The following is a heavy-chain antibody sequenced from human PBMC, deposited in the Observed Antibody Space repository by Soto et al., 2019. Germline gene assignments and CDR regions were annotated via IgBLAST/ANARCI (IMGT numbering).Heavy chain of an antibody. V-gene: IGHV3-9*01. J-gene: IGHJ5*02. CDR1: GFTFDDYA. D-gene: IGHD1-1*01. CDR3: AKDKYRKPGTPVFDP. CDR2: ISWNSGSI. Sequence: PGGSLSLSCAASGFTFDDYAMHWVRQAPGKGLEWVSGISWNSGSICYADSVKGRFTISRDNAKNSLYLQMNSLRAEDTALYYCAKDKYRKPGTPVFDPWGQGTLVTVSS.